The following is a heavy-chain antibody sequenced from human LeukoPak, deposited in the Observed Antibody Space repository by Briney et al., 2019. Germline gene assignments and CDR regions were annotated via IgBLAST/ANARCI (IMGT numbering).Heavy chain of an antibody. D-gene: IGHD5-12*01. CDR2: ISAYNGNT. CDR3: ARDRGGYVYYYYYYGMDV. CDR1: GYTFTSYG. V-gene: IGHV1-18*01. Sequence: ASVKFSCKASGYTFTSYGICWLRQAPGQGLEWMGWISAYNGNTNYAQKLQGRVTMTTDTSTSTAYMELRSLRSDDTAVYYCARDRGGYVYYYYYYGMDVWGQGTTVTVSS. J-gene: IGHJ6*02.